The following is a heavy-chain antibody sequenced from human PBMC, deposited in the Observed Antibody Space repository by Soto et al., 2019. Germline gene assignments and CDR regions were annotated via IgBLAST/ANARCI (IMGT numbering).Heavy chain of an antibody. D-gene: IGHD3-10*01. J-gene: IGHJ4*02. CDR2: IKQDGSEK. V-gene: IGHV3-7*01. CDR1: GFTFSSYW. Sequence: LGESLKISVAASGFTFSSYWMSWVRQAPGKGLEWVANIKQDGSEKYYVDSVKGRFTISRDNAKNSLYLQMNSLRAEDTAVYYCARAGFGDDGFDHWGQGTLVPVSS. CDR3: ARAGFGDDGFDH.